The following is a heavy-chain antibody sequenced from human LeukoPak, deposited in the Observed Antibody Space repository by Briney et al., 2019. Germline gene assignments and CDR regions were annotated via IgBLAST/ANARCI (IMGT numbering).Heavy chain of an antibody. CDR2: INPNVGST. CDR3: ARGHCSSASCRYYFDY. Sequence: ASVKVSCKASGYTFTSYYLHWVRRAPGQGLEWMAIINPNVGSTDYAQKLQGRVTMTRDTSTSTVYMELRSLRSEDTAVYYCARGHCSSASCRYYFDYWGQGTLVTVSS. V-gene: IGHV1-46*01. D-gene: IGHD2-2*01. CDR1: GYTFTSYY. J-gene: IGHJ4*02.